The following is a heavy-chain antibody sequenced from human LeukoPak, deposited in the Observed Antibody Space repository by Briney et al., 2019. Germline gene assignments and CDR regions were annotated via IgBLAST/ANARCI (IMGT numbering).Heavy chain of an antibody. CDR1: GYSISSGYY. D-gene: IGHD3-9*01. CDR2: IYHSGST. CDR3: ARVGYDILTGYYGAFDI. Sequence: SETLSLTCTVSGYSISSGYYWGWIRQPPGKGLEWIGSIYHSGSTYYNPSLKSRVTISVDTSKNQFSLKLSSVTAADTAVYYCARVGYDILTGYYGAFDIWGQGTMVTVSS. V-gene: IGHV4-38-2*02. J-gene: IGHJ3*02.